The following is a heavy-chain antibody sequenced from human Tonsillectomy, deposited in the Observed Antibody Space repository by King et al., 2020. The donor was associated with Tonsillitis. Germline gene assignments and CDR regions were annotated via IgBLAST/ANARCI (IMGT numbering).Heavy chain of an antibody. V-gene: IGHV3-48*02. CDR2: ISSSSSTI. CDR3: ARDRFSSSPAPPDAFDI. Sequence: VQLVESGGGLVQPGGSLRLSCAASGFTFSTYNMNWVRQAPGKGLERVSYISSSSSTIYYADSVKGRFTISRDNAKNSLYLQMNSLRDEDTAVYYCARDRFSSSPAPPDAFDIWGQGTMVTVSS. CDR1: GFTFSTYN. D-gene: IGHD6-13*01. J-gene: IGHJ3*02.